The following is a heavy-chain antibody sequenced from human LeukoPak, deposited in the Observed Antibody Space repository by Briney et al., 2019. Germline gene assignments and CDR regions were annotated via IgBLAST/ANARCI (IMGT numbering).Heavy chain of an antibody. CDR3: AKDPIDIVATIRVRGSYYFDY. D-gene: IGHD5-12*01. CDR2: ISGSGGST. V-gene: IGHV3-23*01. CDR1: GFTFSSYA. Sequence: GGSLRLSCAASGFTFSSYAMSWVRQAPGKGLEWVSAISGSGGSTYYADPVKGRFTISRDNSKKALYLQMNSLRAEDTAVYYCAKDPIDIVATIRVRGSYYFDYWGQGTLVTVSS. J-gene: IGHJ4*02.